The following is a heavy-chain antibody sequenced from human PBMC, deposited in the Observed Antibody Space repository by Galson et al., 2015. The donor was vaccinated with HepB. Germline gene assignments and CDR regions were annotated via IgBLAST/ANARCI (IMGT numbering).Heavy chain of an antibody. D-gene: IGHD3-3*01. J-gene: IGHJ4*02. Sequence: SVKVSCKASGYTFTGYYMHWVRQAPGQGLEWMGRINPNSGGTNYAQKFQGRVTMTRDTSISTAYMELSRLRSDDTAVYYCARDLGVGYYDFWEGIFDYWGQGTLVTVSS. CDR2: INPNSGGT. CDR3: ARDLGVGYYDFWEGIFDY. CDR1: GYTFTGYY. V-gene: IGHV1-2*06.